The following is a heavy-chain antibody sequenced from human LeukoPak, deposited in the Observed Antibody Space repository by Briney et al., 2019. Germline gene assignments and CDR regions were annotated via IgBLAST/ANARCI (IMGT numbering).Heavy chain of an antibody. Sequence: AGGSLRLSCAASGFTFSSYSMNWVRQAPGKGLEWVSSISSSSSYIYYADSVKGRFTISRDNAKNSLYLQMNSLRAEDTAVYYCARDRGYSYGYCPDYWGQGTLVTVSS. D-gene: IGHD5-18*01. CDR2: ISSSSSYI. CDR3: ARDRGYSYGYCPDY. J-gene: IGHJ4*02. V-gene: IGHV3-21*01. CDR1: GFTFSSYS.